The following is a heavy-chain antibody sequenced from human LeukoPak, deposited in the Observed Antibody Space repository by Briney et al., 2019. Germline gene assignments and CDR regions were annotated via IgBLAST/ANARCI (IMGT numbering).Heavy chain of an antibody. CDR3: ARTTHAFDI. CDR1: GLTVSSIY. J-gene: IGHJ3*02. Sequence: GGSLRLSCAASGLTVSSIYISWVREAPGKGLEWVSLTYSGGSSYYADSVEGRFTISRDIPKNTLYLQMNSLRAEDTAVFYCARTTHAFDIWGQGTLVTVSS. CDR2: TYSGGSS. V-gene: IGHV3-66*01. D-gene: IGHD1-1*01.